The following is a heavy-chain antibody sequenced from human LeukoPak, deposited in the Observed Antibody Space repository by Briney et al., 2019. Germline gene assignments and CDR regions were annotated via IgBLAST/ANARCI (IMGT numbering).Heavy chain of an antibody. Sequence: GGSLRLSCAASGFTFSSNVMHWVRLAPGKGLEWVAAISHDGNNKYYADSVKGRFAISRDNSKNTLYLQMNSLRAEDTAVYYCARTIAAAGTALDYWGQGTLVTVSS. CDR2: ISHDGNNK. D-gene: IGHD6-13*01. J-gene: IGHJ4*02. CDR3: ARTIAAAGTALDY. V-gene: IGHV3-30*09. CDR1: GFTFSSNV.